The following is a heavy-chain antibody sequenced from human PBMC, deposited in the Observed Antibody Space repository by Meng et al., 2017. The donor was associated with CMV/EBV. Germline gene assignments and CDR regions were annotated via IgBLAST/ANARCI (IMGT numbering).Heavy chain of an antibody. CDR3: AHLDTAKLHFDY. V-gene: IGHV2-5*02. D-gene: IGHD5-18*01. Sequence: QITVKESCPTLVKPTQTLTLTCTFSGFSLSTSGVGVGWIRQPPGKALEWLALIYWDDDKRYSPSPKSRLTITKDTSKNQVVLAMTNMDPVDTATYYCAHLDTAKLHFDYWGQGTLVTVSS. CDR1: GFSLSTSGVG. CDR2: IYWDDDK. J-gene: IGHJ4*02.